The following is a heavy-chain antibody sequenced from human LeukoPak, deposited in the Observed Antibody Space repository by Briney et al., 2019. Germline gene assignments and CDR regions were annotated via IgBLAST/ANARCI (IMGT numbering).Heavy chain of an antibody. Sequence: GASVNVSCKASGFTFTSHGFTWVRQAPGQGLEWMGWISAYNGDTHSAERFQGRVTLTTDTSTSTAYMELSSLRSEDTAVYYCAIEMATINRYYFDYWGQGTLVTVSS. V-gene: IGHV1-18*01. CDR3: AIEMATINRYYFDY. CDR2: ISAYNGDT. CDR1: GFTFTSHG. D-gene: IGHD5-24*01. J-gene: IGHJ4*02.